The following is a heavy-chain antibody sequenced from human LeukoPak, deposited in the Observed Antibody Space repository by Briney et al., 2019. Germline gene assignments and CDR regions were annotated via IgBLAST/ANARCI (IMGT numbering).Heavy chain of an antibody. CDR2: IYYSGST. CDR3: ALGVVGVGDAFDI. V-gene: IGHV4-39*01. CDR1: GGSISSSSYY. D-gene: IGHD3-3*01. Sequence: SETLSLTCTVSGGSISSSSYYWGWIRQPPGKGLEWIGSIYYSGSTYYNPSLKSRVTISVDTPKNQFSLKLSSVTAADTAVYYCALGVVGVGDAFDIWGQGTMVTVSS. J-gene: IGHJ3*02.